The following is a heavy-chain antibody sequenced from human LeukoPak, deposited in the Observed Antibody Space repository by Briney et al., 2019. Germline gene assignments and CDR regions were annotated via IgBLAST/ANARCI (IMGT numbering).Heavy chain of an antibody. CDR1: GGSFSGYY. Sequence: PSETLSLTCAVYGGSFSGYYWSWIRQPPGKGLEWIGEINHSGSTNYNPSLKSRVTISVDTSQNQFSLKLSSVTAADTAVYYCARDPTIAAAGTFDYWGQGTLVTVSS. CDR3: ARDPTIAAAGTFDY. D-gene: IGHD6-13*01. CDR2: INHSGST. V-gene: IGHV4-34*01. J-gene: IGHJ4*02.